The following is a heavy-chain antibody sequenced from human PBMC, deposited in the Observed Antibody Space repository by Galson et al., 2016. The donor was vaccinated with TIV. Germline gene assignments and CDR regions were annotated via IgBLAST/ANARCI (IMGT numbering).Heavy chain of an antibody. CDR2: ISASGDLI. CDR3: VKMIGTTAYDY. V-gene: IGHV3-23*01. CDR1: GFAFSSYA. D-gene: IGHD1/OR15-1a*01. J-gene: IGHJ4*02. Sequence: SLRLSCAGSGFAFSSYAMTWIRQAPGKGLERVSFISASGDLIHYPDSVKGRFTVSRDNSKSSHFLQMDSLRVEDTATYYCVKMIGTTAYDYWGQGTLVSVSS.